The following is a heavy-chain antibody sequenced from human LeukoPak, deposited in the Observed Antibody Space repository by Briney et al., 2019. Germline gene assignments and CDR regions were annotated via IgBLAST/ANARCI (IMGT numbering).Heavy chain of an antibody. CDR1: GFTFSSHY. D-gene: IGHD5-18*01. Sequence: GGSLRLSCVASGFTFSSHYMSWVRQAPGKGLEWVSVIYAGGSTYYADSVKGRFTISRDNAKNTLYLQMNSLRAEDTAVYYCARRLSTAMALNDWGQGTLVTVSS. CDR2: IYAGGST. J-gene: IGHJ4*02. CDR3: ARRLSTAMALND. V-gene: IGHV3-66*01.